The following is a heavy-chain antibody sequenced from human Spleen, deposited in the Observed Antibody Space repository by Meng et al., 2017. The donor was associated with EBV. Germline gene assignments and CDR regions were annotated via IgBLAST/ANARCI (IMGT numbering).Heavy chain of an antibody. Sequence: QSVPGLVKPSGTPALICDVYGSPFDGYSWTWLRQPPGKGLEWIVENNHSGNTNYTPSLKSRVTNSVDTSKRQSSLKLTAMTAADTAVYYCATWWGKGYYWGQETLVTVSS. V-gene: IGHV4-34*01. CDR1: GSPFDGYS. CDR3: ATWWGKGYY. J-gene: IGHJ4*02. D-gene: IGHD2-8*02. CDR2: NNHSGNT.